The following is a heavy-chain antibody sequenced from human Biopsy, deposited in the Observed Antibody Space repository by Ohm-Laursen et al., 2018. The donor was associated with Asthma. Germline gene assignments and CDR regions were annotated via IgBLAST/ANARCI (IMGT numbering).Heavy chain of an antibody. CDR3: VRGSSSWHHGPFHYYYGLDV. CDR1: SGSGGYMRSGDYY. Sequence: SQTLSLTCSLSSGSGGYMRSGDYYWGWIRQPPGKGLEWIGSFYYSGTTYYNPSLGGRVTVSADTSKNQFSLKLTSVTAADTAVYYCVRGSSSWHHGPFHYYYGLDVWGQGTTATVSS. CDR2: FYYSGTT. D-gene: IGHD6-13*01. J-gene: IGHJ6*02. V-gene: IGHV4-39*01.